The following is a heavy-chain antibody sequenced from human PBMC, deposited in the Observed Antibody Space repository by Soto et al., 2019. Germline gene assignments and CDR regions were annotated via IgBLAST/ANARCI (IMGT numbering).Heavy chain of an antibody. V-gene: IGHV1-18*01. D-gene: IGHD3-3*01. J-gene: IGHJ6*03. Sequence: GASVRVSCKASGYTFTSYGISWVRQAPGQGLEWMGWISAYNGNTNYAQKLQGRVTMTTDTSTSTAYTELRSLRSEDTAVYYCARPNSFYDFWSGYMLDYYYYYMELWGQGTPVTVSS. CDR1: GYTFTSYG. CDR3: ARPNSFYDFWSGYMLDYYYYYMEL. CDR2: ISAYNGNT.